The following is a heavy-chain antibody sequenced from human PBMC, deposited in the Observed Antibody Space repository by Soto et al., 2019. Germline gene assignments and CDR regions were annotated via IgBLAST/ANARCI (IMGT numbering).Heavy chain of an antibody. CDR1: GFTFSSYG. D-gene: IGHD5-12*01. CDR3: ARGHGVATTMGWFDP. Sequence: QVRLVESGGGVVQPGRSLRLSCEASGFTFSSYGIHWVRQAPGKGLEWVAVIWYDGSNKYYADSVKGRFSISRDNSKNTLYLLMNSQRAEDTADYYCARGHGVATTMGWFDPWGQGTLVTVSS. V-gene: IGHV3-33*01. CDR2: IWYDGSNK. J-gene: IGHJ5*02.